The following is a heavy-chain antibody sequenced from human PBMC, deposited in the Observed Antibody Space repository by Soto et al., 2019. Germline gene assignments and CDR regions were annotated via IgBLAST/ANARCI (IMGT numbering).Heavy chain of an antibody. V-gene: IGHV1-18*04. Sequence: QIQLVQSGPEVKKPGASVKVSCKASGYTFSNYGIKWVRQAPGQGLEWVGWITAYNGNRHHAEKFQGRVTMTTDTSTNTQYMEPRSLSSDSTGVYYCARDAQSTAVAAAGTSDFWCQGSLVTVS. J-gene: IGHJ4*02. CDR3: ARDAQSTAVAAAGTSDF. CDR1: GYTFSNYG. CDR2: ITAYNGNR. D-gene: IGHD6-19*01.